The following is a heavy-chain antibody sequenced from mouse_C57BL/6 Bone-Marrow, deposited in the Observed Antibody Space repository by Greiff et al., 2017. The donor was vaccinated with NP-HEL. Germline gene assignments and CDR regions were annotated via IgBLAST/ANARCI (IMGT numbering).Heavy chain of an antibody. J-gene: IGHJ1*03. CDR2: IRLKSDNYAT. CDR1: GFTFSNYW. D-gene: IGHD2-4*01. Sequence: EVKLQESGGGLVQPGGSMKLSCVASGFTFSNYWMNWVRQSPEKGLEWVAQIRLKSDNYATHYAESVKGRFTISRDDSKSSVYLQMNNLRAEDTGIYYCTGEGLSLYFDVWGTGTTVTVSS. V-gene: IGHV6-3*01. CDR3: TGEGLSLYFDV.